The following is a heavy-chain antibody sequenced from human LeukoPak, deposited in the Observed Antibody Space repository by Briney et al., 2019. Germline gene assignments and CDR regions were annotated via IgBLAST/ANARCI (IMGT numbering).Heavy chain of an antibody. Sequence: PSETLSLTCTVSGGSISSYYWSWIRQPAGKGLEWIGRIYISGSTNYNPSLKSRVTMSADTSKNQFSLKLTSVTAADTAVYYWARAKGFMVRGVINYGMEVWGQGNTVTASS. J-gene: IGHJ6*02. V-gene: IGHV4-4*07. CDR3: ARAKGFMVRGVINYGMEV. D-gene: IGHD3-10*01. CDR1: GGSISSYY. CDR2: IYISGST.